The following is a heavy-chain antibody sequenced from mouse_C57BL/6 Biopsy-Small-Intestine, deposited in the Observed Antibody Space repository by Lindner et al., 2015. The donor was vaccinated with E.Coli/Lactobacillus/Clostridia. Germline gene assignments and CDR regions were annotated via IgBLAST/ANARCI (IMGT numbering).Heavy chain of an antibody. CDR1: GYALSNSW. CDR2: IYFGGGDT. CDR3: ARTYFYGMDY. D-gene: IGHD2-10*01. Sequence: VQLQESGPELVKPGASVKISCKASGYALSNSWMNWVKQWPGKGLEWIGRIYFGGGDTNYNGKFKGKATLTADKSSSTAYMQLSSLTSEDSAVYFCARTYFYGMDYWGQGTSVTVSS. V-gene: IGHV1-82*01. J-gene: IGHJ4*01.